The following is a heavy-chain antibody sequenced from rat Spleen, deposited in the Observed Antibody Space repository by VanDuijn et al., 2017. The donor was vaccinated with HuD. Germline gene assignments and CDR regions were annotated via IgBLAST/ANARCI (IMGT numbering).Heavy chain of an antibody. Sequence: QVQLKESGPGLVQPSQTLSLTCTVSGFSLTGDNVHWVRQPPGKGLEWMGRMRYDGDTYYNSALKSRLSISRDTSKNQVFLKMNSLQTEDTAIYYCTRADYYSGYWYFDFWGPGTMVTVSS. D-gene: IGHD1-1*01. CDR1: GFSLTGDN. J-gene: IGHJ1*01. CDR3: TRADYYSGYWYFDF. CDR2: MRYDGDT. V-gene: IGHV2S30*01.